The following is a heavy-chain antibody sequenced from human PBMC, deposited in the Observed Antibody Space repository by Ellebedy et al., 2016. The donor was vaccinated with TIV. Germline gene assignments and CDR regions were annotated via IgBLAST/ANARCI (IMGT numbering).Heavy chain of an antibody. J-gene: IGHJ3*01. CDR2: LYYTGST. CDR3: VSSTSMDAFDL. D-gene: IGHD2/OR15-2a*01. V-gene: IGHV4-59*01. CDR1: GGSLSDNY. Sequence: SETLSLTCAVSGGSLSDNYWTWIRQPPGKGLEWIGYLYYTGSTNYNPSLKSRVTISVNTPRNQFSLKVTFVTAADTAVYYCVSSTSMDAFDLWGQGTMVTVSS.